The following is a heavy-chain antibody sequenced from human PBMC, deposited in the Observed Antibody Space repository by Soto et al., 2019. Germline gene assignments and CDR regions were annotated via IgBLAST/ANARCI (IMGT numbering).Heavy chain of an antibody. CDR3: ARDVEEVFLEWLLPHYYYYYYMDV. Sequence: ASVKVSCKASGYTFTSYAMHWVRQAPGQRLEWMGWINAGNGNTKYSQKFQGRVTITRDTSASTAYMELSSLRSEDTAVYYCARDVEEVFLEWLLPHYYYYYYMDVWGKGPXSPSP. V-gene: IGHV1-3*01. J-gene: IGHJ6*03. D-gene: IGHD3-3*01. CDR2: INAGNGNT. CDR1: GYTFTSYA.